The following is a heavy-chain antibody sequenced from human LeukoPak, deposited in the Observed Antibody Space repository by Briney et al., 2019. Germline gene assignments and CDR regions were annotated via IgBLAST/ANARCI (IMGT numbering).Heavy chain of an antibody. J-gene: IGHJ4*02. V-gene: IGHV3-74*01. CDR1: GFDFSSNW. CDR3: AKDHYWSIDY. CDR2: IKGDGIST. Sequence: GGSLRLPCAASGFDFSSNWMHWVRHAPGQGLVWVSRIKGDGISTNYADSVKGRFTISRDIAKNTLYLQMNSLRAEDTGVYYCAKDHYWSIDYWGRGTLVTVSS. D-gene: IGHD3-3*01.